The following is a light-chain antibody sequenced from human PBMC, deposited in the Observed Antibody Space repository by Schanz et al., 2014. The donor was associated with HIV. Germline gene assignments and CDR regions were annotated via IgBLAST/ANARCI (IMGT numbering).Light chain of an antibody. V-gene: IGLV1-40*01. CDR2: GNS. J-gene: IGLJ2*01. CDR1: SSNIGAGYD. CDR3: STFSGNATL. Sequence: QSVLTQPPSVSGAPGQRVTISCTGSSSNIGAGYDVHWYQQLPGTTPKLLIYGNSNRPSGVPDRFSGSKSGTSASLAITGLQAEDEADYYCSTFSGNATLFGGGTKVTVL.